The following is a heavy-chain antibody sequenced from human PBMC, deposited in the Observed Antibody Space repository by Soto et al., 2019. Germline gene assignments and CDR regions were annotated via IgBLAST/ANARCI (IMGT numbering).Heavy chain of an antibody. D-gene: IGHD2-8*01. CDR2: IYYSGST. CDR3: AREDAGKVYY. CDR1: GGSISSYY. J-gene: IGHJ4*02. Sequence: QVQLQESGPGLVKPSETLSLTCTVSGGSISSYYWSWIRQPPGKGLEWIGYIYYSGSTNYNPSLQXPVHIXXDTSKNQFSLKLSSVTAADTAVYYCAREDAGKVYYWGQGTLVTVSS. V-gene: IGHV4-59*01.